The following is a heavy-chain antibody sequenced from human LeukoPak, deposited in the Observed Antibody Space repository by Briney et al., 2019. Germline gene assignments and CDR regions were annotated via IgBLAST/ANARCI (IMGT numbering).Heavy chain of an antibody. J-gene: IGHJ4*02. CDR1: GGSFSGYY. CDR3: ARRRDTMIVVAFDY. Sequence: SETLSLTCAVYGGSFSGYYWSWIRQPPGKGLEWIGEINHSGSTNYNPSLKSRVTISVDTSKNQFSLKLGSVTAADTAVYYCARRRDTMIVVAFDYWGQGTLVTVSS. V-gene: IGHV4-34*01. CDR2: INHSGST. D-gene: IGHD3-22*01.